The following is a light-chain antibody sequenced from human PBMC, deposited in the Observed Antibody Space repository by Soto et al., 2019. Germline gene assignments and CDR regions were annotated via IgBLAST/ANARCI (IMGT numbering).Light chain of an antibody. CDR3: MQALQTPPT. Sequence: DIVMTQTPLSLPVTPGEAASISFRSSQTLLHSNGYNYLDWYLQNPWQSPQLLIYLGSNRSSGVPDRFSGRGSGTDFTLKISRVEAEDVGVYYCMQALQTPPTFGQGTKVDIK. J-gene: IGKJ1*01. CDR2: LGS. V-gene: IGKV2-28*01. CDR1: QTLLHSNGYNY.